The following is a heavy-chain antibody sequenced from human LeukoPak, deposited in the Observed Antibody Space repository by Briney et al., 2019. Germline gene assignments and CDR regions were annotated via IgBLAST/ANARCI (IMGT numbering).Heavy chain of an antibody. CDR1: GGSFSGYY. D-gene: IGHD5-18*01. CDR3: ARHFNGYSNGPIDY. CDR2: IYYRGST. J-gene: IGHJ4*02. Sequence: PSETLSLTCAVYGGSFSGYYWGWIRQPPGKGLEWIGSIYYRGSTYHNPSLKSRVTISVDTSKNQFSLKLSSVTAADTAVYYCARHFNGYSNGPIDYWGQGILVTVSS. V-gene: IGHV4-39*01.